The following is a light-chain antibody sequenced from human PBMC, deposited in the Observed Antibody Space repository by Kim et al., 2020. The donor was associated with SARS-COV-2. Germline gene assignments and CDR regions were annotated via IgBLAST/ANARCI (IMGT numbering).Light chain of an antibody. V-gene: IGKV2-28*01. CDR2: LGS. Sequence: EPASISCMSRQSLLHSNGYNYLDWYLQKPGQSPQLLIYLGSNRASGVPDRFSGSGSGTDFTLKISRVEAEDVGVYYCMQALQTPRTFGQGTKLEI. CDR3: MQALQTPRT. J-gene: IGKJ2*01. CDR1: QSLLHSNGYNY.